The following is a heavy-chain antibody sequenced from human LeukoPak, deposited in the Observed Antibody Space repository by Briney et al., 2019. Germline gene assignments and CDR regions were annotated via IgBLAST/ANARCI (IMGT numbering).Heavy chain of an antibody. J-gene: IGHJ4*02. D-gene: IGHD3-10*01. V-gene: IGHV4-59*08. Sequence: SETLSLTCTVSGGSISSYYWSWIRQPPGKGLEWIAYIYYTGSTNYNPSLNSRATVSLDMSKNQFSLKLRSVTAADTAMYYCARHGGEWTRRFGSWGPGTLVTVSS. CDR1: GGSISSYY. CDR2: IYYTGST. CDR3: ARHGGEWTRRFGS.